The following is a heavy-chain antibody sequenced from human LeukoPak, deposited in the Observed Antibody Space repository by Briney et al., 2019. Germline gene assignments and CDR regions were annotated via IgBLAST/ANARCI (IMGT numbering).Heavy chain of an antibody. V-gene: IGHV3-30*18. CDR1: GFTFSSYG. CDR2: ISYDGSNK. Sequence: PGGSLRLSCAASGFTFSSYGMHWVRQAPGKGLEWVAVISYDGSNKYYADSVKGRFTISGDNSKNTLYLQMNSLRAEDTAVFYCAKNSGSYQAPDYWGQGTLVTVSS. D-gene: IGHD1-26*01. CDR3: AKNSGSYQAPDY. J-gene: IGHJ4*02.